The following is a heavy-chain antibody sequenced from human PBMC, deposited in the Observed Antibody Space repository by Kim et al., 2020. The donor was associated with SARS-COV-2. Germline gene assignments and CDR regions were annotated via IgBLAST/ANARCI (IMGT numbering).Heavy chain of an antibody. V-gene: IGHV4-34*01. Sequence: SETLSLTCAVYGGSFSGYYWSWIRQPPGKGLEWIGEINHSGSTNYNPSLKSRVTISVDTSKNQFSLKLSSVTAADTAVYYCARGARQWLVRGPYYYYMDVGGKGTTVTVSS. CDR2: INHSGST. CDR1: GGSFSGYY. J-gene: IGHJ6*03. CDR3: ARGARQWLVRGPYYYYMDV. D-gene: IGHD6-19*01.